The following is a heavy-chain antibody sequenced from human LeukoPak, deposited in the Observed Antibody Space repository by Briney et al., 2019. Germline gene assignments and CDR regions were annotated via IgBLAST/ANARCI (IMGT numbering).Heavy chain of an antibody. V-gene: IGHV3-23*01. CDR3: ARSLEPFDP. Sequence: GGSLRLSCAASGFTFSSYAMSWVRQAPGKGLEWVSSISVSGPSTYYADSVKGRFTISRDNAKNSLYLQMNSLRAEDTAVYYCARSLEPFDPWGQGTLVTVSS. J-gene: IGHJ5*02. CDR1: GFTFSSYA. CDR2: ISVSGPST. D-gene: IGHD1-14*01.